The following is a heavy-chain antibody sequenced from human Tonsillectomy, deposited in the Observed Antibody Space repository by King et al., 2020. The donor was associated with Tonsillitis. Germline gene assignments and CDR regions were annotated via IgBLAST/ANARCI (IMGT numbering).Heavy chain of an antibody. CDR2: IKSKIDGVTN. CDR3: LAGVW. J-gene: IGHJ1*01. CDR1: GFTFNHDW. V-gene: IGHV3-15*01. Sequence: QLVQSGGGLVKPGGSLRLSCAASGFTFNHDWMSWVRQPPGKGLEWVGLIKSKIDGVTNDYPAPVKCRFTISRDESKTTLYLEMNSLKTYDTAVYYSLAGVWGGQGTLVTVPS. D-gene: IGHD3-16*01.